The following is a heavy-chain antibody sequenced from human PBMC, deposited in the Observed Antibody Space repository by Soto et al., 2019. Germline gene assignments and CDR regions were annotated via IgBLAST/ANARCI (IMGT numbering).Heavy chain of an antibody. J-gene: IGHJ1*01. V-gene: IGHV1-18*01. D-gene: IGHD3-22*01. CDR1: DYTFTSYG. CDR2: ISTYNGNT. CDR3: ATRGYDYDSNGYTFHH. Sequence: GASVKVSCKASDYTFTSYGISWVRQAPGQGLEWMGWISTYNGNTNYAQKLQGRVTMTSDTSTSTAYMELRSLRSDDTAVYYCATRGYDYDSNGYTFHHWGQGTLVTVSS.